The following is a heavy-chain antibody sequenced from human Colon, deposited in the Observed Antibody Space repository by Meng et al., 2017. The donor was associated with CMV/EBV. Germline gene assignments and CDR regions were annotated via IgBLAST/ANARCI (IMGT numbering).Heavy chain of an antibody. CDR3: TRFGIAAAHYHLDL. CDR1: CFSFSTCS. Sequence: SCFSFSTCSRSWLRQAPGKGLEWVTYIDSSNSYIFYADSMTSRITISGNNARSSLFLQMNNLGAENAAVYYCTRFGIAAAHYHLDLWGQGTLVTVSS. J-gene: IGHJ5*02. D-gene: IGHD6-13*01. V-gene: IGHV3-21*01. CDR2: IDSSNSYI.